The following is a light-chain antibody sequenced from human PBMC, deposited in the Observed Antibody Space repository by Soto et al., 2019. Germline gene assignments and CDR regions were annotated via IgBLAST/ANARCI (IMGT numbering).Light chain of an antibody. CDR2: AAS. CDR1: QAIGVY. V-gene: IGKV1-27*01. J-gene: IGKJ4*01. CDR3: XKYNXXPLT. Sequence: DIQVTQSXXSLSAXLGDRVTITCRANQAIGVYLDWFQQQPGKDPKLLIYAASALQSGVPSRFXXXXXXXXXXXXXXXXQPEDIAXXYCXKYNXXPLTFGGXTKVE.